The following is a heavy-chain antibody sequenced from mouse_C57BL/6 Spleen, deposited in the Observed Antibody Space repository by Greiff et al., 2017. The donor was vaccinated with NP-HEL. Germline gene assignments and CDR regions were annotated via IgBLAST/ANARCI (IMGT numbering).Heavy chain of an antibody. D-gene: IGHD2-3*01. V-gene: IGHV3-8*01. CDR3: ARSHDGYYDWYFDV. J-gene: IGHJ1*03. Sequence: EVKLVESGPGLAKPSQTLSLTCSVTGYSITSDYWNWIRKFPGNKLEYMGYISSSGSTYYNPSLKSRISITRDTSKNQYYLQLNSVTTEDTATYYGARSHDGYYDWYFDVWGTGTTVTVSS. CDR1: GYSITSDY. CDR2: ISSSGST.